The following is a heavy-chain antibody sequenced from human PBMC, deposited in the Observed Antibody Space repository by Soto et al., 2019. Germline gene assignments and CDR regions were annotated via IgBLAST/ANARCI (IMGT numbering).Heavy chain of an antibody. CDR3: ASGAIAAAVNFYFYGMDV. CDR2: MNPNSGNT. V-gene: IGHV1-8*01. CDR1: GYTFTSDD. J-gene: IGHJ6*04. D-gene: IGHD6-13*01. Sequence: QVQLVQSGAEVKKPGASVKVSCKASGYTFTSDDINWVRQATGQGLEWLGWMNPNSGNTGYAQKCQGKVTMTMNTSKSIVYMELSRLRSADTDVYYCASGAIAAAVNFYFYGMDVWGKGNTVTVSS.